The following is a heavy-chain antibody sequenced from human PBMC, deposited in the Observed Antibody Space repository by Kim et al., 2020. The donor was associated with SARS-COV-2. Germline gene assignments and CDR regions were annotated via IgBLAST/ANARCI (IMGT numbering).Heavy chain of an antibody. D-gene: IGHD6-19*01. J-gene: IGHJ4*02. Sequence: SETLSLTCTVSVGSIPLSYWAWIRQPPGKGLEYIGYIYYSGSTNYSPSLKSRVTIALDTSKNQFSLRLTSVTATDTAVYYCSRGTGYSSTGSGYYFDYWGQGTLVTFSS. CDR2: IYYSGST. V-gene: IGHV4-59*13. CDR3: SRGTGYSSTGSGYYFDY. CDR1: VGSIPLSY.